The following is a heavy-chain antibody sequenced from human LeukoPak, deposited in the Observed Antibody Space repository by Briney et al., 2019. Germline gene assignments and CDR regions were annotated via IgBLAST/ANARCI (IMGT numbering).Heavy chain of an antibody. Sequence: SETLSLTCIISGGSIGPYYWSWIRQAAGKGPEWIGRIYTTGTADYNPSLKGRVFLSVDTSKNQFSLNLKSVTAADTAVYYCARGRSYEYGDYDYWGQGTLVTVSS. J-gene: IGHJ4*02. D-gene: IGHD4-17*01. V-gene: IGHV4-4*07. CDR3: ARGRSYEYGDYDY. CDR2: IYTTGTA. CDR1: GGSIGPYY.